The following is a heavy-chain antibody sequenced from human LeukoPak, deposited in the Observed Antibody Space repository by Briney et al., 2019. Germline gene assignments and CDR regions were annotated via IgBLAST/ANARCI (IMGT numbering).Heavy chain of an antibody. D-gene: IGHD3-22*01. CDR2: ISAYNGHT. CDR3: AIYYYDSSGYFDY. V-gene: IGHV1-18*01. J-gene: IGHJ4*02. CDR1: GYTFTSYG. Sequence: ASVKVSCKASGYTFTSYGITWVRQAPGQGLEWMGWISAYNGHTNYAQKFQGRVTITADKSTSTAYMELSSLRSEDTAVYYCAIYYYDSSGYFDYWGQGTLVTVSS.